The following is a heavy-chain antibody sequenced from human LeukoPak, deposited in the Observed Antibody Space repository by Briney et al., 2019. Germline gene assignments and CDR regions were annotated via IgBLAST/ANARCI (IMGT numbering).Heavy chain of an antibody. Sequence: ASVKVACKASGYTFTNYDINWVRQATGQGLEWMGWRNPNSGRTGFAQKFQGRLTMTADTSISTAYMELSSLTSDDTAVYYCARGPVSTHGMDVWGQGTAVTVSS. J-gene: IGHJ6*02. V-gene: IGHV1-8*01. CDR2: RNPNSGRT. CDR1: GYTFTNYD. D-gene: IGHD6-13*01. CDR3: ARGPVSTHGMDV.